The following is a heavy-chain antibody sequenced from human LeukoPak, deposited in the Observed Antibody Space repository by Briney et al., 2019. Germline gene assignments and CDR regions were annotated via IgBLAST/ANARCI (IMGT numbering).Heavy chain of an antibody. V-gene: IGHV4-39*01. D-gene: IGHD5-18*01. J-gene: IGHJ5*02. CDR1: GGSISSSSYY. CDR2: IYYSGST. CDR3: ARQGYSYGYPNWFDP. Sequence: PSETLSLTCTVSGGSISSSSYYWGWIRQPPGKGLEWIGSIYYSGSTYYNPSLKSRVTISVDTSKSQFSLKLSSVTAADTAVYYCARQGYSYGYPNWFDPWGQGTLVTVSP.